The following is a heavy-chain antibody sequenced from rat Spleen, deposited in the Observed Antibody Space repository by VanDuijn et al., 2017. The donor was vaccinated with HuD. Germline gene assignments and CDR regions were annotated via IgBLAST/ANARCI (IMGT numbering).Heavy chain of an antibody. Sequence: EVQLQESGPGLVKPSQSLSLTCSVTGYSITSSYRWNWIRKFPGNKLEWMGYINSAGSTNYNPSLKSRISITRDTSKNQFFLQVNAVTTEDTATYYCARATIAAISYYFDYWGQGVMVTVSS. CDR1: GYSITSSYR. CDR2: INSAGST. J-gene: IGHJ2*01. D-gene: IGHD1-2*01. CDR3: ARATIAAISYYFDY. V-gene: IGHV3-3*01.